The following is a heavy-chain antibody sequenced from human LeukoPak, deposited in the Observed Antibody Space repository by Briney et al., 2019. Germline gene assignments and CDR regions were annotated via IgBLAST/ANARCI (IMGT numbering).Heavy chain of an antibody. J-gene: IGHJ4*02. D-gene: IGHD3-22*01. CDR3: ARGLRRQEVGGYYPGAFDY. CDR1: GGSISSYY. CDR2: IYTSGST. Sequence: SETLSLTCTVSGGSISSYYWSRIRQPAGKGLEWIGRIYTSGSTNYNPSLKSRVTMSVDTSKNQFSLKLSSVTAADTAVYYCARGLRRQEVGGYYPGAFDYWGQGTLVTVSS. V-gene: IGHV4-4*07.